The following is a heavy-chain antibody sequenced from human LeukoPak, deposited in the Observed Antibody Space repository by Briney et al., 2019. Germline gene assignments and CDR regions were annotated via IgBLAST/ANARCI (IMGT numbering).Heavy chain of an antibody. Sequence: SETLSLTCTVSGGSISSYYWSWIRQPAGKGLEWIGRIYTSGSTNYNPSLKSRVTMSVDTSKNQFSLKLSSVTAADTAVYYCARRPTPLYSSSWRPPYDYWGQGTLVTVSS. CDR3: ARRPTPLYSSSWRPPYDY. D-gene: IGHD6-13*01. CDR2: IYTSGST. CDR1: GGSISSYY. V-gene: IGHV4-4*07. J-gene: IGHJ4*02.